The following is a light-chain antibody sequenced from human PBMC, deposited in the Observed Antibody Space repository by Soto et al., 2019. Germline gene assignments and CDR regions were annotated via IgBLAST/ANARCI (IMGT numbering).Light chain of an antibody. CDR2: LAS. V-gene: IGKV2-28*01. CDR3: MQALQTPA. J-gene: IGKJ1*01. CDR1: QSLQHSNGYNY. Sequence: DIVMTQSPLSLPVTPGEPASISCRSSQSLQHSNGYNYLDWYLQNPGQSPQILIYLASNRAYGVPDRFSGSGSGTDVTLKISRVEAEDVGVYYCMQALQTPAFGQGTKVEIK.